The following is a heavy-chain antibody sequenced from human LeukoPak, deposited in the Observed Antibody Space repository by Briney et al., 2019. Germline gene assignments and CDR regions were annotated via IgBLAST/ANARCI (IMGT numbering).Heavy chain of an antibody. J-gene: IGHJ4*02. CDR3: ARAPTSLSNPYYFDY. V-gene: IGHV5-51*01. CDR2: IYPGDSDT. D-gene: IGHD4-11*01. Sequence: GESLKISCKASGYSFTNYWIAWVRQMPGKVLEWMGIIYPGDSDTRYSPSFRGQVIISADESISTAFLQWSSLKTPDTAMYYCARAPTSLSNPYYFDYWGQGALVTVSS. CDR1: GYSFTNYW.